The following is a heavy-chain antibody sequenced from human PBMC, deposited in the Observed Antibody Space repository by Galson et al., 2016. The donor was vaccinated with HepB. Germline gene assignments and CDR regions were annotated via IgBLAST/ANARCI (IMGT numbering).Heavy chain of an antibody. V-gene: IGHV3-33*01. CDR3: ARFEVGSNALFDY. J-gene: IGHJ4*02. CDR1: GFTFSSYG. Sequence: SLRLSCAASGFTFSSYGMHWVRQAPGKGLDWVAVIWYDGSNKYYVDSVKGRFTISRDNSKNTLYLQMNSLRAEDTAVYYCARFEVGSNALFDYWGRGTLVTVSS. D-gene: IGHD3-10*01. CDR2: IWYDGSNK.